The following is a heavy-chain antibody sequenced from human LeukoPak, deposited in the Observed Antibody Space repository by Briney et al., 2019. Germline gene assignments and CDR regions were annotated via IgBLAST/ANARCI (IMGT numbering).Heavy chain of an antibody. CDR2: IYPGDSDT. CDR1: GYSFTNYW. V-gene: IGHV5-51*01. D-gene: IGHD3-10*01. CDR3: ARQTFTSMVRWFDP. Sequence: GESLKISCKGSGYSFTNYWIGWVRQMPGKGLEWMGIIYPGDSDTRYSASFQGQVTISADKSISTAYLQWSSLTASDTAIYYCARQTFTSMVRWFDPWGQGTLVTVSS. J-gene: IGHJ5*02.